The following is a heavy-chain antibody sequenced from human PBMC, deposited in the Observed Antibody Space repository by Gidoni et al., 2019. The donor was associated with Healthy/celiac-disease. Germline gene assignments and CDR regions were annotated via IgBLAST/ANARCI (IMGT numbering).Heavy chain of an antibody. CDR1: GISLRTSGVG. CDR3: AHTLAYCGLDCYNNWFDP. J-gene: IGHJ5*02. Sequence: TTSKEPRPMLVKPSQTRTLTCTFSGISLRTSGVGVGLIRQPPGKALEWLALIYWDADKRYSPSLKSRLTITKDTSKDPVVLTMTNMDPVDTATYYCAHTLAYCGLDCYNNWFDPWGQGTLVTVSS. V-gene: IGHV2-5*02. D-gene: IGHD2-21*02. CDR2: IYWDADK.